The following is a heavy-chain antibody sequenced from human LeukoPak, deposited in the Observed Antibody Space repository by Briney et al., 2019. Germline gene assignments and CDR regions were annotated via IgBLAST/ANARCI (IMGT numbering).Heavy chain of an antibody. D-gene: IGHD6-19*01. J-gene: IGHJ6*02. CDR2: FDPEDGET. CDR3: ATDLGGQWLVGDYYYYGMDV. V-gene: IGHV1-24*01. CDR1: GYTLTELS. Sequence: GASVKVSCKVSGYTLTELSMHWVRQAPGKGLEWMGGFDPEDGETIYAQKFQGRATMTEDTSTDTAYMELSSLRSEDTAVYYCATDLGGQWLVGDYYYYGMDVWGQGTTVTVSS.